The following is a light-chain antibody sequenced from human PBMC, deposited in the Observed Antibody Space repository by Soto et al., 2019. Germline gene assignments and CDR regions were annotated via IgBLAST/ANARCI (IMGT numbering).Light chain of an antibody. CDR2: DAS. J-gene: IGKJ4*01. CDR1: QNVYNN. V-gene: IGKV3-15*01. CDR3: QQCRNWPLT. Sequence: ENVMTQSPATLSVSKREGTTLSCKASQNVYNNLAWYQQRPGQPPRLLIYDASTRATGISARFSGSGYGTEFTLTISCLQSEDFAVYFCQQCRNWPLTFGGGTKVDIK.